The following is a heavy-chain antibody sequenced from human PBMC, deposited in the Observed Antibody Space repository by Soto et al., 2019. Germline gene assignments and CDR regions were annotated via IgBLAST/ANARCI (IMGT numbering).Heavy chain of an antibody. D-gene: IGHD1-7*01. CDR1: GFTFSSYA. CDR3: ARDRTGTSAGGMDV. J-gene: IGHJ6*02. Sequence: GGSLRLSCAASGFTFSSYAMHWVRQAPGKGLEWVAVISYDGSNRYYADSVKGRFTISRDNSKNTLYLQMNSLRAEDTAVYYCARDRTGTSAGGMDVWGQGTTVTVSS. V-gene: IGHV3-30-3*01. CDR2: ISYDGSNR.